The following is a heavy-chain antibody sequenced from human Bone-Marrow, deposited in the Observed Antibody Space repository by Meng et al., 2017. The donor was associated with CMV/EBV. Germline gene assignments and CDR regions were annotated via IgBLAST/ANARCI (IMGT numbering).Heavy chain of an antibody. D-gene: IGHD6-6*01. CDR1: GFTVSSNY. CDR2: IYSGGST. CDR3: ARDRSSSSVRNWFDP. Sequence: GESLKISCAASGFTVSSNYMSWVRQAPGKGLEWVSVIYSGGSTYYADSVKGRFTISRDNAKNSLYLQMNSLRAEDTAVYYCARDRSSSSVRNWFDPWGQGNLVTFYS. V-gene: IGHV3-66*01. J-gene: IGHJ5*02.